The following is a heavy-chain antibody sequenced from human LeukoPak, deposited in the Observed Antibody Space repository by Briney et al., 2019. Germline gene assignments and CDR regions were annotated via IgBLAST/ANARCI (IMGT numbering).Heavy chain of an antibody. V-gene: IGHV1-69*01. CDR2: IIPIFGTA. J-gene: IGHJ4*02. Sequence: ASVKVSCKASGGTFSSYAISWVRQAPGQGLEWMGGIIPIFGTANYAQKFQGRVTITADESTSTAYMELSSLRSEDTAVYYCNIGYSYVRGFDYWGQGTLVTVSS. CDR1: GGTFSSYA. D-gene: IGHD5-18*01. CDR3: NIGYSYVRGFDY.